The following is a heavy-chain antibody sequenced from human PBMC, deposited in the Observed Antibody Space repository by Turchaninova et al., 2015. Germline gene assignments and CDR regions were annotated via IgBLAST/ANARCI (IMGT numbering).Heavy chain of an antibody. CDR2: INPIPGNP. D-gene: IGHD3-10*01. V-gene: IGHV7-4-1*02. Sequence: QVLLVQPESELEKPGASVRLSCKTSGYTFAAYPINWVPQPPGQGLGWMGWINPIPGNPRYPQGFTGSFCFSVDTSACTAYLQIRGLKDEDSAVYYCALRYGSGQSIRFDSWGQGTLVTVSS. CDR3: ALRYGSGQSIRFDS. J-gene: IGHJ4*02. CDR1: GYTFAAYP.